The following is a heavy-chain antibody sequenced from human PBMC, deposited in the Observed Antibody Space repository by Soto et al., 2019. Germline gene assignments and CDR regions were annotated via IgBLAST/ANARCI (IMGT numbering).Heavy chain of an antibody. D-gene: IGHD6-13*01. V-gene: IGHV3-11*05. J-gene: IGHJ4*02. CDR2: ISSRSSYI. Sequence: QVQLVESGGGLVKPGGSLRLSCAASGFTFSDYYMSWIRQAPGKGLEWLSYISSRSSYINYADSVKGRCTISRDNAKNSLYLQMSRLRAEDTAVYYCARLGPGSSSWYVDSWGQGTLVTVSS. CDR1: GFTFSDYY. CDR3: ARLGPGSSSWYVDS.